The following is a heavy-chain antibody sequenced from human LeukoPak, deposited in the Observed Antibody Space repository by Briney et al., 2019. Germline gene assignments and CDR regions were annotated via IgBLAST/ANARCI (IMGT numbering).Heavy chain of an antibody. CDR3: ARARYANAWYAFDI. Sequence: SETLSLTCTVSGGSVSSYYWSWIRRPPGRGLEWIAYLSHSGSSDSNPTLTSRVTTLVDTSKNQFSLKLTSVTAADTAVYYCARARYANAWYAFDIWGHGTMVTVSS. D-gene: IGHD2-2*01. V-gene: IGHV4-59*02. CDR1: GGSVSSYY. J-gene: IGHJ3*02. CDR2: LSHSGSS.